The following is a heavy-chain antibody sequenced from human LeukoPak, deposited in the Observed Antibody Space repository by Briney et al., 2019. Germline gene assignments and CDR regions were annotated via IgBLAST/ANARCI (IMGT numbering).Heavy chain of an antibody. J-gene: IGHJ4*02. CDR1: GGSISSSSYY. Sequence: SETLSLTCTVSGGSISSSSYYWSWIRQPPGKGLEWIGYIYYSGSTNYNPSLKSRVTISVDTSKNQFSLKLNSVTAADTAVYYCARSLSSIAARSLNYWGQGTLVTVSS. V-gene: IGHV4-61*01. CDR2: IYYSGST. CDR3: ARSLSSIAARSLNY. D-gene: IGHD6-6*01.